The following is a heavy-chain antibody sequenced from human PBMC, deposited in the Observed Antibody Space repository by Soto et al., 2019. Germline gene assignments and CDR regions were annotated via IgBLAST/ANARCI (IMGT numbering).Heavy chain of an antibody. V-gene: IGHV4-34*01. J-gene: IGHJ5*02. CDR3: ARGGPYCGGDCANNWLDP. D-gene: IGHD2-21*01. Sequence: QVQLQQWGAGLLKPSETLSLTCAVYGGSFSGYYWSWIRQPPGKGLEWIGEVNHSGSTNYNPSLMSRVTISVDTSKTQFPLKLSSVTAADTAVYCCARGGPYCGGDCANNWLDPWGQGPQVTVAS. CDR1: GGSFSGYY. CDR2: VNHSGST.